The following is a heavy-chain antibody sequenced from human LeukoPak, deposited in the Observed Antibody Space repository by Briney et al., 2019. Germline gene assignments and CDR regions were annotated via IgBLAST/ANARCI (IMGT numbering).Heavy chain of an antibody. CDR1: GGSFSGYY. Sequence: SETLSLTCAVYGGSFSGYYWSWIRQPPGKRLEWIGEINHSGSTNYNPSLKSRVTISVDTSKNQFSLKLSSVTAADTAVYYCAIIVVVPAANLMDVWGQGTTVTVSS. D-gene: IGHD2-2*01. V-gene: IGHV4-34*01. CDR3: AIIVVVPAANLMDV. CDR2: INHSGST. J-gene: IGHJ6*02.